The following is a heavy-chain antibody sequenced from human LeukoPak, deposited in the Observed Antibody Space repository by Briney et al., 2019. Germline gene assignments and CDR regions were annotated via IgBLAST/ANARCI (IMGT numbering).Heavy chain of an antibody. CDR2: ISYDGSNK. V-gene: IGHV3-30*04. J-gene: IGHJ4*02. D-gene: IGHD2-2*01. Sequence: GGSLRLSCAASGFTFSSYAMHWVRQAPGKGLEWVAVISYDGSNKYYADSVKGRFTISRDNSKNTLYLQMNSLRAEDTAVYYCAREYVIVVVPAAMDFDYWGQGTLVTVSS. CDR1: GFTFSSYA. CDR3: AREYVIVVVPAAMDFDY.